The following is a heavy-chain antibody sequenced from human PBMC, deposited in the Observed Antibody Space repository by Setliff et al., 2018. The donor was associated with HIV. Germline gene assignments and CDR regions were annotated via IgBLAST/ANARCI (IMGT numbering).Heavy chain of an antibody. CDR3: ARAAYSYGSGNSLHYYYYMGV. D-gene: IGHD3-10*01. V-gene: IGHV3-7*03. CDR2: ISPDGNRY. J-gene: IGHJ6*03. CDR1: GFTFSNFW. Sequence: GESLKISCAASGFTFSNFWMHWVRQAPGKGLEWVASISPDGNRYHCVGSVKGRFTASRDNAKSSLYLQMNSLRAEDTAVYYCARAAYSYGSGNSLHYYYYMGVWGKGTTVTVSS.